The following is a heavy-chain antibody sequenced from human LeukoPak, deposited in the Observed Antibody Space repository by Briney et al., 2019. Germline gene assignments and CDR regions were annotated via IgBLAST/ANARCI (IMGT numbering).Heavy chain of an antibody. CDR2: IYYSGST. V-gene: IGHV4-30-4*08. J-gene: IGHJ3*02. Sequence: SETLSLTCTVSGGSISSGDYYWSWIRQPPGKGLEWIGYIYYSGSTYYNPSLKSRVTISVDTSKNQFSLKLSSVTAADTAVYYCARDHTYYDFWSGYSRSDAFDIWGQGTMVTVSS. D-gene: IGHD3-3*01. CDR3: ARDHTYYDFWSGYSRSDAFDI. CDR1: GGSISSGDYY.